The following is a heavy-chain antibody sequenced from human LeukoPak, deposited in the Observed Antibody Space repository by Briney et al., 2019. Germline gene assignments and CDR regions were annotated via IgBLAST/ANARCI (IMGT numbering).Heavy chain of an antibody. D-gene: IGHD2-2*01. CDR3: ARSFSSTSCPNY. J-gene: IGHJ4*02. Sequence: ASVKVSCKASGYTFTGYYMHWVRQAPGQGLEWMGWINPNSGGTNYAQKFQGRVTMTRDTSISTAYMELSRLRSDDTAVYYCARSFSSTSCPNYWGQGTLVTVSS. CDR2: INPNSGGT. CDR1: GYTFTGYY. V-gene: IGHV1-2*02.